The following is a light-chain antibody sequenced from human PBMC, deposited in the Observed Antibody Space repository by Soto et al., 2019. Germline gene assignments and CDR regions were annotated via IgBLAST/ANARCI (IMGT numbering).Light chain of an antibody. CDR1: SSDVGGYKY. CDR2: DVS. J-gene: IGLJ3*02. CDR3: SSYTGSSTWV. V-gene: IGLV2-14*03. Sequence: QSALTQPPSASGSPGQSVTISCTGTSSDVGGYKYVSWYQQHPGKAPKLMIYDVSNRPSGVSNRFSGSKSGNTASLTISGLQAEDEADYYCSSYTGSSTWVFGGGTKLTVL.